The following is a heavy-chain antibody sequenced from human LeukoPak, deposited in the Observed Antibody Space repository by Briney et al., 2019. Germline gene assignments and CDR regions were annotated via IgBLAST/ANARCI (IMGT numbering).Heavy chain of an antibody. CDR1: GGTFSSYA. CDR3: AREGPPTAGYYYYGMDV. D-gene: IGHD4-17*01. V-gene: IGHV1-69*13. CDR2: IIPIFGTA. J-gene: IGHJ6*02. Sequence: VKVSCKASGGTFSSYAISWVRQAPGQGLEWMGGIIPIFGTANYAQKFQDRVTITADESTSTAYMELSSLRSEDTAVYYCAREGPPTAGYYYYGMDVWGQGTTVTVSS.